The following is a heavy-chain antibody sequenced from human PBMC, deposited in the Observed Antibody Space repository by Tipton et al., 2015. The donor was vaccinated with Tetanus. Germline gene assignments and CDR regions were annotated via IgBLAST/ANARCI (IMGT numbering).Heavy chain of an antibody. CDR3: ARIYDFWSGYYSDH. D-gene: IGHD3-3*01. CDR1: GGSISSGTYP. CDR2: VYNSGGT. V-gene: IGHV4-39*01. Sequence: TLSLTCTVSGGSISSGTYPWGWIRQPPGKGLEWIGSVYNSGGTYYNPSLKSRVTISVDTSKNQFSLKLSSVTAADTAVYYCARIYDFWSGYYSDHWGQGTLVTVSS. J-gene: IGHJ4*02.